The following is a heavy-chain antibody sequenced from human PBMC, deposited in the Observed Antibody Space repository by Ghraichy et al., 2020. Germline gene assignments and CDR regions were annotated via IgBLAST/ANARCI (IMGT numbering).Heavy chain of an antibody. V-gene: IGHV3-30*03. J-gene: IGHJ4*02. CDR2: ISFDGSKK. CDR3: ARDLSRLFCGSDCYSGFDY. D-gene: IGHD2-21*02. Sequence: GGSLRLSCAASGFTFSSYAMHWVRQAPGKGLEWVAVISFDGSKKFYADSVKGRFTISRDNSKNTLYLQMNSLRAEDTAVFYCARDLSRLFCGSDCYSGFDYWGQGTLVTVSS. CDR1: GFTFSSYA.